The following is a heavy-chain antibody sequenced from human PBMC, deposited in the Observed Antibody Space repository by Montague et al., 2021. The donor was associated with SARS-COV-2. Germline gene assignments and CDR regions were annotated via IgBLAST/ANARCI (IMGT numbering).Heavy chain of an antibody. Sequence: SLRLSCAASGFTFSSYEMNWVRQAPGKGLEWVSYISSSGSTIYCADSVKGRFTISRDNAKNSLYLQMNSLRAEDTAVYYCARSGNIAVAGTLWFDYYYYMDVWGKGTTVTVSS. V-gene: IGHV3-48*03. D-gene: IGHD6-19*01. J-gene: IGHJ6*03. CDR2: ISSSGSTI. CDR3: ARSGNIAVAGTLWFDYYYYMDV. CDR1: GFTFSSYE.